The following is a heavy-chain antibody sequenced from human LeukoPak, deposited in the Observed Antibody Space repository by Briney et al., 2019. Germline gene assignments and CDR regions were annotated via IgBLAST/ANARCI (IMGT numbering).Heavy chain of an antibody. CDR1: GFTFSSYA. J-gene: IGHJ4*02. CDR3: AKDNYYDSSGYYLY. Sequence: GGSLRLSCAASGFTFSSYAMHWVRQAPGKGLEWVSGISWNSGSIGYADSVKGRFTISRDNAKNSLYLQMNSLRAEDTALYYCAKDNYYDSSGYYLYWGQGTLVTVSS. D-gene: IGHD3-22*01. V-gene: IGHV3-9*01. CDR2: ISWNSGSI.